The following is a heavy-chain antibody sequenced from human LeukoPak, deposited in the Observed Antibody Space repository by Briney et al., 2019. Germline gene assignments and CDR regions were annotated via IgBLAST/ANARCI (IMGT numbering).Heavy chain of an antibody. CDR3: ARVPRSNVAQYFGP. CDR2: ISAYNGNT. CDR1: GYTFTSYG. V-gene: IGHV1-18*01. J-gene: IGHJ5*02. D-gene: IGHD4-11*01. Sequence: GASVKVSCKASGYTFTSYGISWVRQAPGQGLEWMGWISAYNGNTNYAQKLQGRVSMTADKSTGTAYMELLSLTYEDTAVYYCARVPRSNVAQYFGPWGQGTLVTVSS.